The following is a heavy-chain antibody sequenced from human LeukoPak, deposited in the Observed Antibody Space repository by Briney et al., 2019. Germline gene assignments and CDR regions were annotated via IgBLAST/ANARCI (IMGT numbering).Heavy chain of an antibody. CDR3: AREVKQHPDYYFDY. V-gene: IGHV4-59*01. D-gene: IGHD6-13*01. Sequence: PSETLSLTCTVSGGSINNYYWSWIRQPPGKGLEWIGYISSSGSTNYNPSLKSRVTISVDTSKNQFSLKMSSVTTADTAVYYCAREVKQHPDYYFDYWGQGTLVTVSS. J-gene: IGHJ4*02. CDR1: GGSINNYY. CDR2: ISSSGST.